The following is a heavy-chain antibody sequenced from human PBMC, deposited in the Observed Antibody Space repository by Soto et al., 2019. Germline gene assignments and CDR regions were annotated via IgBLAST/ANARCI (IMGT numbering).Heavy chain of an antibody. CDR3: ATIGIVGATSVDY. CDR2: ISTSGST. CDR1: GGSVTSRSYY. D-gene: IGHD1-26*01. V-gene: IGHV4-61*01. Sequence: PSETLSLTCTVSGGSVTSRSYYWSWIRQPPGKGLEWIGYISTSGSTNDNPSLKSRVTISLDTSKNQFSLKLSSVTAADTAVYYCATIGIVGATSVDYWGQGALVPVYS. J-gene: IGHJ4*02.